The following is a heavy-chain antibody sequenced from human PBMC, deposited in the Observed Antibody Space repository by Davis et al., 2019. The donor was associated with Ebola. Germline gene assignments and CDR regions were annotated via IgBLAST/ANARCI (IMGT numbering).Heavy chain of an antibody. D-gene: IGHD2-2*01. CDR1: GFTSNTYW. V-gene: IGHV3-7*03. CDR2: INEDGSEK. J-gene: IGHJ4*02. CDR3: ARSSYQPDY. Sequence: GESLKISCAASGFTSNTYWMSWVRQAPGKGLEWVANINEDGSEKYYVDSVKGRFTISRDNVINSLYLQMNSLRAEDTAVYYCARSSYQPDYWGQGTLVTVSS.